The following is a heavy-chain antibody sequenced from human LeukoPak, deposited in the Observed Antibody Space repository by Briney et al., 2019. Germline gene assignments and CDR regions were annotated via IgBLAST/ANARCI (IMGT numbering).Heavy chain of an antibody. V-gene: IGHV1-3*01. CDR3: ARGFMAFDI. D-gene: IGHD3-16*01. Sequence: WASVKVSCKASGYTFTSYAMHWVRQAPGQRLEWMGWINACNGNTKYSQKFQGRVTITRDTSASTTYMELSSLRSEDTAVYYCARGFMAFDIWGQGTMVTVSS. J-gene: IGHJ3*02. CDR2: INACNGNT. CDR1: GYTFTSYA.